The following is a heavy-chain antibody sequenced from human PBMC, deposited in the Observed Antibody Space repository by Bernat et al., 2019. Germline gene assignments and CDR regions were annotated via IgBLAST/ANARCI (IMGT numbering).Heavy chain of an antibody. J-gene: IGHJ4*02. CDR2: ISGENDNT. CDR3: ARDYSFGRPLDF. V-gene: IGHV1-18*01. Sequence: QVQLVQSGVEVKKPGASVKVSCKASSYPFTSYGITWVRQAPGQGLEWMGWISGENDNTNYAQSFQGRVTMTTDTSTSTAYMEVRSLRSDDTAVYYCARDYSFGRPLDFWGQGTLVIVSS. D-gene: IGHD1-1*01. CDR1: SYPFTSYG.